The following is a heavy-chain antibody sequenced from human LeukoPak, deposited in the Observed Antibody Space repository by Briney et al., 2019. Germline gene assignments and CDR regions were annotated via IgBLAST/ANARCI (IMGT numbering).Heavy chain of an antibody. V-gene: IGHV3-48*03. J-gene: IGHJ4*02. CDR2: ISSSGTLM. Sequence: PGGSLRLSCAASGFTFSNYEKNWVRQAPGKGLEWVSYISSSGTLMFYSDSVKGRFTISRDNASVSLQMNSLRAEDTALYYCARSITDYGDYDSPFFDYWGQGTLVTVSS. CDR3: ARSITDYGDYDSPFFDY. CDR1: GFTFSNYE. D-gene: IGHD4-17*01.